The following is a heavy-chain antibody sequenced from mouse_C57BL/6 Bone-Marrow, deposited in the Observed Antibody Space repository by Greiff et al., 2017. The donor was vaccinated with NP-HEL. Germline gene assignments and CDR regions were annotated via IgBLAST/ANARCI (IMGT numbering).Heavy chain of an antibody. Sequence: QVQLQQSGAELARPGASVKLSCTASGYTFTSYGISWVKQRTGQGLEWIGQICPRSGNNSSNEKFQGKATLTADKSSSTVYMEVRSLTSEDSAVYFCARSSDPPFAYWGQGTLVTVSA. CDR1: GYTFTSYG. V-gene: IGHV1-81*01. CDR2: ICPRSGNN. CDR3: ARSSDPPFAY. J-gene: IGHJ3*01.